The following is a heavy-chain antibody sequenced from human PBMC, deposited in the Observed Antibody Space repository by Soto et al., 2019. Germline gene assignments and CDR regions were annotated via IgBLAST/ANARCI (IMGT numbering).Heavy chain of an antibody. V-gene: IGHV3-21*01. CDR2: IGSSGSYI. Sequence: EVQLVESGGGLVKPGGSLRLSCAASGFTFSTYNMNWVRLAPGKGLEWVSFIGSSGSYIFYADSMRGRFTISRDNAKNSLFLQTNSLRAEDTAVYYCAREERHCSGGNCNSHFDCWGQGTLVTVSS. J-gene: IGHJ4*02. CDR3: AREERHCSGGNCNSHFDC. D-gene: IGHD2-15*01. CDR1: GFTFSTYN.